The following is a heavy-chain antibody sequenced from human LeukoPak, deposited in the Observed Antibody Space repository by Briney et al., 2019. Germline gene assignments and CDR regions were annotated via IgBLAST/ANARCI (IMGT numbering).Heavy chain of an antibody. V-gene: IGHV5-51*01. CDR2: IYLGDSDT. Sequence: GESLKISCKGSGYSFTSYWIGWVRQMPGKGLEWMGIIYLGDSDTRYSPSFQGQVTISADKSISTAYLQWSSLKASDTAMYYCARGEYNSGSYQEYYFDYWGQGTLVTVSS. CDR3: ARGEYNSGSYQEYYFDY. CDR1: GYSFTSYW. J-gene: IGHJ4*02. D-gene: IGHD1-26*01.